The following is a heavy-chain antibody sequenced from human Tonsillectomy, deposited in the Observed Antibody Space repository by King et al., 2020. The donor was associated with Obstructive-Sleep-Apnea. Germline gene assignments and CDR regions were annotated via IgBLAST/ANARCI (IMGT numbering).Heavy chain of an antibody. CDR3: ASGNSTSPGY. Sequence: QLQESGPGLVKPSGTLSLTCAVSCGSISSTNWGGWVRQPPGKGLGWIWEIYHNGRTNYNPALQNRVTISIDKSENQFSLKLTSMTAADTAVYYCASGNSTSPGYWGQGTLVTVSS. CDR2: IYHNGRT. V-gene: IGHV4-4*02. J-gene: IGHJ4*02. D-gene: IGHD2/OR15-2a*01. CDR1: CGSISSTNW.